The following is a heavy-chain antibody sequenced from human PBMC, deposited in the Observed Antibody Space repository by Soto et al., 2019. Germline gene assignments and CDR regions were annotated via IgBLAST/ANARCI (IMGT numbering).Heavy chain of an antibody. D-gene: IGHD1-26*01. J-gene: IGHJ6*02. CDR1: GYSFTTYW. CDR2: IYPGDSDT. Sequence: GESLKISCKGSGYSFTTYWIGWVRQMPGKGLEWMGIIYPGDSDTRYSPSFQGQVTISADKSISTAYLQWSSLKASDTDMYYCARQVRYSGSYSYYGLDVWGQGTTVTVSS. V-gene: IGHV5-51*01. CDR3: ARQVRYSGSYSYYGLDV.